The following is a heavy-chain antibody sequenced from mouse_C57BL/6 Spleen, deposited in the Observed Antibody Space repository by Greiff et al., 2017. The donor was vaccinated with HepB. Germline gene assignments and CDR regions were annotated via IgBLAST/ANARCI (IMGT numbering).Heavy chain of an antibody. D-gene: IGHD3-3*01. V-gene: IGHV1-54*01. CDR1: GYAFTNYL. Sequence: QVQLKQSGAELVRPGTSVKVSCKASGYAFTNYLIEWVKQRPGQGLEWIGVINPGSGGTNYNEKFKGKATLTADKSSSTAYMQLSSLTSEDSAVYFCARGGPRFDYWGQGTTLTVSS. CDR2: INPGSGGT. J-gene: IGHJ2*01. CDR3: ARGGPRFDY.